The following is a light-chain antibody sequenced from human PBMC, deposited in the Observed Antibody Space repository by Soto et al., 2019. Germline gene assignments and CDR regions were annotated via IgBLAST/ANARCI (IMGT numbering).Light chain of an antibody. V-gene: IGLV1-51*01. CDR1: SSNIGDNY. CDR3: ATWDSRLRALL. Sequence: QSVLTQPPAVSAAPGQKVTISCSGSSSNIGDNYVSWYQQLPGTAPKLIISANHKRPSGLPDRFSGSKSGTSATLGITGLQAGDEGDYYCATWDSRLRALLFGGGTKLTVL. CDR2: ANH. J-gene: IGLJ2*01.